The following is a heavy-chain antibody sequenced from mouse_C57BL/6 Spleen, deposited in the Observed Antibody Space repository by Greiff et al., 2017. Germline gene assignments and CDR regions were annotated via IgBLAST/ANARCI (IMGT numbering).Heavy chain of an antibody. CDR2: ISSGGSYT. V-gene: IGHV5-6*01. CDR1: GFTFSSYG. D-gene: IGHD2-3*01. Sequence: EVKLMESGGDLVKPGASLKLSCAASGFTFSSYGMSWVRQTPDKRLEWVATISSGGSYTYYPDSVKGRFTISRDNAKNTLYLQVSSLTSEDTAMYYCARGDGYPDYAMDDWGQGTSVTVSS. J-gene: IGHJ4*01. CDR3: ARGDGYPDYAMDD.